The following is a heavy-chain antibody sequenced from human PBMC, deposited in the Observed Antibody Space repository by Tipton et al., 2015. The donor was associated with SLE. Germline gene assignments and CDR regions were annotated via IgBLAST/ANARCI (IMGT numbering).Heavy chain of an antibody. J-gene: IGHJ4*02. Sequence: TLSLTCTVSGGSISSHYWSWIRQPPGKGLEWIGYIYYSGSTNYNPPLKSRVTISVDTSKNQFSLKLSSVTAADTAVYYCARLETGTTSNFDYWGQGTLVTVSS. CDR3: ARLETGTTSNFDY. CDR2: IYYSGST. CDR1: GGSISSHY. D-gene: IGHD1-1*01. V-gene: IGHV4-59*11.